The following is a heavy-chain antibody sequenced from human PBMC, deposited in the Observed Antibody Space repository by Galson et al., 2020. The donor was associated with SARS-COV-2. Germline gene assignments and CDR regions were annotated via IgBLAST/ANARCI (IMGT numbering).Heavy chain of an antibody. V-gene: IGHV3-74*01. CDR2: INSDGSTT. CDR3: ARGDSGGYYTDFFDH. CDR1: GFTFSTYW. D-gene: IGHD3-22*01. Sequence: GGSLRLSCAASGFTFSTYWMHWVRQAPGKGLVWVSRINSDGSTTDYADSVKGRFTISRDIANNTLYLQTNSLRAEDTAVYYCARGDSGGYYTDFFDHWGQGTLVTVSS. J-gene: IGHJ4*02.